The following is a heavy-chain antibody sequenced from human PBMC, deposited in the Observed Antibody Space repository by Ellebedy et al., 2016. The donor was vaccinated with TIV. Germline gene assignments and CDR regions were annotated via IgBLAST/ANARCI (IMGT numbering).Heavy chain of an antibody. CDR1: GFTVSSNY. D-gene: IGHD2-15*01. V-gene: IGHV3-53*01. Sequence: PGGSLRLSCAASGFTVSSNYMSWVRQAPGKGLEWVSVIYSGGSTYYADSVKGRFTITRDNSKNTLYLQMNSLRAEDTAVYYCARRGASASVDYWGQGTLVTVSS. CDR3: ARRGASASVDY. J-gene: IGHJ4*02. CDR2: IYSGGST.